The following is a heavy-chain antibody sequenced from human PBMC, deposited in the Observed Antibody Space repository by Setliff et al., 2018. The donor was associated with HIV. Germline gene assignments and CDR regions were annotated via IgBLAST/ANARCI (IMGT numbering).Heavy chain of an antibody. CDR2: IYYSGAT. Sequence: SETLSLTCTVSGGSMSSSSYYWGWIRQTPDKGLEWIGIIYYSGATYYNPSLTSRVTISVDTSKNQFSLKLTSVTATDTAVYYCASEAWTSYRSSSGYYYYYMDVWGKGTTVTVSS. V-gene: IGHV4-39*01. D-gene: IGHD6-6*01. CDR1: GGSMSSSSYY. J-gene: IGHJ6*03. CDR3: ASEAWTSYRSSSGYYYYYMDV.